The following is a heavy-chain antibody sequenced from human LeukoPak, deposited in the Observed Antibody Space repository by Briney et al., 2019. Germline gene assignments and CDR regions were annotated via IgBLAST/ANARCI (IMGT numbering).Heavy chain of an antibody. V-gene: IGHV3-23*01. CDR1: EFTFSSYA. D-gene: IGHD3-10*01. CDR3: ARAKKDSGSYFFDY. Sequence: GGSLRLSCAASEFTFSSYAMSWVRQAPAKGLEWVSTITNSGDYTYYADSVKGRFTISRDNSKNTLYLQMNSLRDEDTAVYYCARAKKDSGSYFFDYWGQGTLVTVSS. J-gene: IGHJ4*02. CDR2: ITNSGDYT.